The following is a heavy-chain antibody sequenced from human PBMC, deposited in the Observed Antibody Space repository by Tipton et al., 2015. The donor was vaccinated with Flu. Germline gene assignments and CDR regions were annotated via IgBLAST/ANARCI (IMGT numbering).Heavy chain of an antibody. CDR1: GGSISEKD. Sequence: TLSLTCTVSGGSISEKDWSWIRLAAGKGLEWIGRVDIRGISQYNPSLQSRVTLSADASTNQVSLRLTHVTAADTAVYFCARDRLGEFDYWGQGTLVTVSS. J-gene: IGHJ4*02. CDR2: VDIRGIS. V-gene: IGHV4-4*07. CDR3: ARDRLGEFDY. D-gene: IGHD1-26*01.